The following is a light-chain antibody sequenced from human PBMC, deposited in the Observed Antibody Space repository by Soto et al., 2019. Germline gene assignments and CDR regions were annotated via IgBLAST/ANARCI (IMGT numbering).Light chain of an antibody. CDR2: DVT. V-gene: IGLV2-14*03. Sequence: QSVLTQPASVSGSPGQSITFSCTGTSSDVGGYNYVSWYQQHPGKAPKLMIYDVTNRPSGVSDRFSGPKSGNTASLTISGLQAEDEADYYCCSYTSSGTYVFGTGTKVTVL. CDR3: CSYTSSGTYV. J-gene: IGLJ1*01. CDR1: SSDVGGYNY.